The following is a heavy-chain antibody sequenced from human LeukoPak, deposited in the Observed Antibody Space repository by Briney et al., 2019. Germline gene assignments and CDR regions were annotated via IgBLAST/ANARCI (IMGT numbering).Heavy chain of an antibody. J-gene: IGHJ5*02. D-gene: IGHD4-17*01. CDR1: GLTGSHNY. Sequence: GGSLRLSCAASGLTGSHNYVSWVRQAPGKGLEWVSAIHTSGDTCYADSVKGRFTISRDTSKNTLYLQINSLKVEDTAVYYCIVFGDSNHWGQGTLVTVSS. CDR2: IHTSGDT. V-gene: IGHV3-53*01. CDR3: IVFGDSNH.